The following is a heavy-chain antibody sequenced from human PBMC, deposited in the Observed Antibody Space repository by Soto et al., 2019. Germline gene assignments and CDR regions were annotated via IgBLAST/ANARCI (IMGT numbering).Heavy chain of an antibody. CDR2: IYPGDSDT. CDR1: GYSFTSYW. V-gene: IGHV5-51*01. Sequence: GESLKISCKGSGYSFTSYWIGWVRQMPGKGLEWMGIIYPGDSDTRYSPSFQGQGPITAGKATSTTYPQWSIRKARDTAMAYCPCHGDGHRDLELSGMDVWGQGTTVTVSS. D-gene: IGHD3-10*01. CDR3: PCHGDGHRDLELSGMDV. J-gene: IGHJ6*02.